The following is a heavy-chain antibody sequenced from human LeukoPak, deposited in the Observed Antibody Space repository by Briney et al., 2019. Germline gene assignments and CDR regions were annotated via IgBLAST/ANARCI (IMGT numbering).Heavy chain of an antibody. CDR3: ARDRLRYFDWLLSDFDY. V-gene: IGHV3-20*04. CDR2: INWNGGST. Sequence: GGSLRLSCAASGFTFDDYGMSWVRQAPGKGLEWVSGINWNGGSTGYADSVKGRFTISRDNAKNSLYLQMNSLRAEVTALYYCARDRLRYFDWLLSDFDYWGQGTLVTVSS. J-gene: IGHJ4*02. CDR1: GFTFDDYG. D-gene: IGHD3-9*01.